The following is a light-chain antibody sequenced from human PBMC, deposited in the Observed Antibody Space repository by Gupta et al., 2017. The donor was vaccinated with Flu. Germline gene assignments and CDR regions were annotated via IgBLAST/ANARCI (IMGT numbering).Light chain of an antibody. CDR3: QSYDNSLSGSKV. CDR1: TSNIGAGYD. J-gene: IGLJ3*02. V-gene: IGLV1-40*01. Sequence: QFVLTQPPSVSGAPGPRVTISCTGSTSNIGAGYDVHWYQQLPGRTPKRLIFGNNNRPSGVADRFSASKSGTSASLAIAGLQAEDEADYYCQSYDNSLSGSKVFGGGTKLTVL. CDR2: GNN.